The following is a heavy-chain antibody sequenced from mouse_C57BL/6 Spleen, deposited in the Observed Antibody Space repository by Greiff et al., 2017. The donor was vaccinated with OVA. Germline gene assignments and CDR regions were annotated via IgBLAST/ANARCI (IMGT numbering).Heavy chain of an antibody. J-gene: IGHJ4*01. V-gene: IGHV5-6*01. CDR1: GFTFSSYG. CDR3: WSNFDYYAMDY. Sequence: DVQLVESGGDLVKPGGSLNLSCAASGFTFSSYGMSWVRQTPDKRLEWVATISSGGSYTYYPDSVKGRFTISRDNAKNTLYLQMSSLKSEDTAMYYCWSNFDYYAMDYWGQGTSVTVSS. CDR2: ISSGGSYT. D-gene: IGHD2-5*01.